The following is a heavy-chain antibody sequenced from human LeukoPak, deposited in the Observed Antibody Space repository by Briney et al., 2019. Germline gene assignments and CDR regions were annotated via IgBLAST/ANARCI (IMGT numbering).Heavy chain of an antibody. D-gene: IGHD2-2*01. V-gene: IGHV3-23*01. CDR1: GFTFGTYA. Sequence: GGSLRLSCVVSGFTFGTYAMTWVRQAPAKGLEWVSGISGSGGGTFYADSVKGRFTISRDNSKNTLYLQMNSPKGEDTAVYYCANDCSSTSCYVPAYWGQGTLVTVSS. CDR2: ISGSGGGT. J-gene: IGHJ4*02. CDR3: ANDCSSTSCYVPAY.